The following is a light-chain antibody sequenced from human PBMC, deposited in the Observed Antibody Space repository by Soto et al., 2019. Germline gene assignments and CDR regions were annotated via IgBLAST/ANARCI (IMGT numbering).Light chain of an antibody. V-gene: IGKV3-15*01. CDR1: QSVSSN. J-gene: IGKJ5*01. CDR2: GAS. CDR3: QQRSIWPIS. Sequence: EIVMTQSPVTLSVSPVERATLSCMASQSVSSNLAWYQQKPGQAPRLLIYGASTRATGIPARFSGSGSGTEFTLTISSLEPEDFAVYYCQQRSIWPISFGQGTRLEIK.